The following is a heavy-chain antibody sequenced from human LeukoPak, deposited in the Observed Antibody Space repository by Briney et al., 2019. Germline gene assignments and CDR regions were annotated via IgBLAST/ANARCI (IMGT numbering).Heavy chain of an antibody. J-gene: IGHJ4*02. CDR3: ARNTDTAMVELDY. Sequence: NAGESLKISCKGSGYSFTSYWIGWVRQMPGKGLEWMGIIYPGDSDTRYSPSFQGQVTISADKSTSTAYLQWSSLKASDTAMYYCARNTDTAMVELDYWGQGTLVTVSS. CDR2: IYPGDSDT. D-gene: IGHD5-18*01. CDR1: GYSFTSYW. V-gene: IGHV5-51*01.